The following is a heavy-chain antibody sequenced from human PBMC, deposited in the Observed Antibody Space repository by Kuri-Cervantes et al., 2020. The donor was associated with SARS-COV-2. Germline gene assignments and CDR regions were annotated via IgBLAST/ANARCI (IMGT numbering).Heavy chain of an antibody. Sequence: GSLRLSCTVSGGSVSSGSYYWSWIRQPPGKGLEWIGYIYYSGSTNYNPSLKSRVTISVDTSKNQFSLKLSSVTAADTAVYYCARGGTYYYGSGSYYRYYYYGMDVWGQGTTVTVSS. D-gene: IGHD3-10*01. CDR1: GGSVSSGSYY. V-gene: IGHV4-61*01. CDR2: IYYSGST. CDR3: ARGGTYYYGSGSYYRYYYYGMDV. J-gene: IGHJ6*01.